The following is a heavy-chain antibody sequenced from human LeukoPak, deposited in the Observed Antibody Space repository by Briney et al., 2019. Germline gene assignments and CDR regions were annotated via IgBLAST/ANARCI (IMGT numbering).Heavy chain of an antibody. D-gene: IGHD3-22*01. CDR2: IYTSGST. CDR1: GGSISSYY. Sequence: SETLSLTCTVSGGSISSYYWSWIRQPPGKGLEWIGYIYTSGSTNYNPSLKSRVTKSVDTSKNQFSLKLSSVTAADTAVYYCARRVRAGAFDIWGQGTMVTVYS. J-gene: IGHJ3*02. V-gene: IGHV4-4*09. CDR3: ARRVRAGAFDI.